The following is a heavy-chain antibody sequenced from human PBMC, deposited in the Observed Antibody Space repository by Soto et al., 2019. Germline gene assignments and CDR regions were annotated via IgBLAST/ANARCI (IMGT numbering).Heavy chain of an antibody. V-gene: IGHV3-74*01. CDR1: GLPFGDNW. D-gene: IGHD1-1*01. Sequence: EVQLVESGGGLVQPGGSLRLSCAASGLPFGDNWMHWVRQAPGKGLVWVSRISNDGSYTTYADSVRGRFTVSRDNAKKTLYLQMNSLRAEDTAVYYCARDSYNPATHWGHGTPVTVSS. CDR3: ARDSYNPATH. CDR2: ISNDGSYT. J-gene: IGHJ4*01.